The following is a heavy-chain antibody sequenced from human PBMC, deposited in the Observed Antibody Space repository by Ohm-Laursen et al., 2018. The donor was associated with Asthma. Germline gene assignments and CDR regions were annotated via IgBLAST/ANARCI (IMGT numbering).Heavy chain of an antibody. CDR3: ARDSPTGIIGYFDY. CDR1: GYSFSLYS. D-gene: IGHD1-1*01. V-gene: IGHV3-21*01. Sequence: SLRLSCAASGYSFSLYSIHWIRQAPGKGLQWVASISTASTFIYYADSVRGRFTTSRDNSKNTLYLQMNSLRAEDTAVYYCARDSPTGIIGYFDYWGQGTLVTVSS. CDR2: ISTASTFI. J-gene: IGHJ4*02.